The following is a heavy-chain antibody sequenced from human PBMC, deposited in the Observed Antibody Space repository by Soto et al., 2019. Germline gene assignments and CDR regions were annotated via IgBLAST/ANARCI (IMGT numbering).Heavy chain of an antibody. CDR2: ISSSSTYI. J-gene: IGHJ2*01. V-gene: IGHV3-21*01. Sequence: KGLEWVSSISSSSTYIYYADSVKGRFTISRDNAKNSVYLQMNSLRAEDTAVYFCQAEDGIRACSTVSAFLLNRSSDL. D-gene: IGHD6-13*01. CDR3: QAEDGIRACSTVSAFLLNRSSDL.